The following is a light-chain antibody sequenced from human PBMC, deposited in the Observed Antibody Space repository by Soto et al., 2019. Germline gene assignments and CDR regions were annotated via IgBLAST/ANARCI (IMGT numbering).Light chain of an antibody. CDR1: SGDVGGYNY. V-gene: IGLV2-14*03. CDR3: SSYTSSSAYV. CDR2: DVS. J-gene: IGLJ1*01. Sequence: QSALTQPASVSGSPGQSITISCTGTSGDVGGYNYVSWYQQYPGKAPKLMIYDVSNRPSGVSIRFSGSKSGNTASLTISGLQAEDEADYYCSSYTSSSAYVFGTGTKVTVL.